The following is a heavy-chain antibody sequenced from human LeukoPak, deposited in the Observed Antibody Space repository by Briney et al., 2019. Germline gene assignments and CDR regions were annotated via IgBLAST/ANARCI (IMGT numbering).Heavy chain of an antibody. CDR3: ARLVVVPAAMPKGLDY. V-gene: IGHV4-34*01. J-gene: IGHJ4*02. Sequence: SETLSLTCAVYGGSFSGYYWSWLRQPPGKGLEWMGEINHSGSTNYNPSLKSRVTISVDTSKNQFSLKLSSVTAADTAVYYCARLVVVPAAMPKGLDYWGQGTLVTVSS. CDR2: INHSGST. CDR1: GGSFSGYY. D-gene: IGHD2-2*01.